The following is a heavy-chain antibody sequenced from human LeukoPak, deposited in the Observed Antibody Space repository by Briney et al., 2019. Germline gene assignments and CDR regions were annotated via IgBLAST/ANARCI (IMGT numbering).Heavy chain of an antibody. Sequence: GGSLRLSCAASGFTFSSYGMHWVRQAPGKGLEWVAVIWYDGSNKYYADSVKGRFTISRDNSKNTLYLQMNSLRAEDTAVYYCARGPYGSRSYSWFDPWGQGTLVTVSS. V-gene: IGHV3-33*01. CDR2: IWYDGSNK. D-gene: IGHD3-10*01. J-gene: IGHJ5*02. CDR1: GFTFSSYG. CDR3: ARGPYGSRSYSWFDP.